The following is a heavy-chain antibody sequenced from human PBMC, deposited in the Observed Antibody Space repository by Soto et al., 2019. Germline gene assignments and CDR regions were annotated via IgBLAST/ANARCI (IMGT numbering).Heavy chain of an antibody. D-gene: IGHD5-18*01. V-gene: IGHV1-2*04. CDR3: ARGIGIQLWLQDDAFDI. CDR2: INPNSGGT. CDR1: GYTFTGYY. Sequence: QVQLVQSGAEVKKPGASVKVSCKASGYTFTGYYMHWVRQAPGQGLEWMGWINPNSGGTNYAQKFKAWVPMTRDTSISTAYMELSRLRFDDTAVYYCARGIGIQLWLQDDAFDIWGQGTMVTVSS. J-gene: IGHJ3*02.